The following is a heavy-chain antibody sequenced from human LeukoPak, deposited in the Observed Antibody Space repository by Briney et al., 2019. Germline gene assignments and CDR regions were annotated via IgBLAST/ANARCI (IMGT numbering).Heavy chain of an antibody. J-gene: IGHJ4*02. CDR3: ARHLYDYVWGSYGPSAFDY. V-gene: IGHV4-59*08. Sequence: PSETLSLTCTVSGGSISSYYWSWIRQPPGKGLEWIGYIYYSGSTNYNPSLKSRVTISVDTSKNQISLKLSSVTAADTAVYYCARHLYDYVWGSYGPSAFDYWGQGTLVTVSS. CDR2: IYYSGST. CDR1: GGSISSYY. D-gene: IGHD3-16*01.